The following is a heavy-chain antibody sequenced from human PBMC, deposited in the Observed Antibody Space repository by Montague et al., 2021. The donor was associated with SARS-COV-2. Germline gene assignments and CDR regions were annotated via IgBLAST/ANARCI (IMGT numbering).Heavy chain of an antibody. V-gene: IGHV4-4*02. J-gene: IGHJ6*02. D-gene: IGHD3-22*01. CDR3: AREPYYYDSSGYPYYYYYGMDV. CDR2: IYHSGST. CDR1: GGAINSSNW. Sequence: SETLSLTCVVSGGAINSSNWWSWVRQPPGKGLEWIGEIYHSGSTNYNPSLKSRVTISVDKSKNQFSLKLSSVTAADTAVYYCAREPYYYDSSGYPYYYYYGMDVWGQGTTVTVSS.